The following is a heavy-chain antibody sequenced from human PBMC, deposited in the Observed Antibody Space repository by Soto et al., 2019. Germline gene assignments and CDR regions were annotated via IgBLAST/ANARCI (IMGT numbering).Heavy chain of an antibody. CDR2: ISGSGGST. V-gene: IGHV3-23*01. Sequence: GSLRLSCAASGFTFSSYAMSWVRQAPGKGLEWVSAISGSGGSTYYADSVKGRFTISRDNSKNTLYLQMNSLRAEDTAVYYCAKGLQLIFRYYYGMDVWGQGTTVTVSS. CDR1: GFTFSSYA. J-gene: IGHJ6*02. D-gene: IGHD5-18*01. CDR3: AKGLQLIFRYYYGMDV.